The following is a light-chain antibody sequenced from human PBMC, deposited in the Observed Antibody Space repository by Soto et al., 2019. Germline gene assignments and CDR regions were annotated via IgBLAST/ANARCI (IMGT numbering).Light chain of an antibody. J-gene: IGKJ2*01. Sequence: EVVMTQSPATLSVSPGERASLSCRASQSVKNNLAWYQQKPGQAPRLLIYGASTRATGIPVRFSGSGSGTEFTLTISSLQSEDFAVYYCQQYNNWPETFGQGTKL. CDR2: GAS. CDR1: QSVKNN. CDR3: QQYNNWPET. V-gene: IGKV3-15*01.